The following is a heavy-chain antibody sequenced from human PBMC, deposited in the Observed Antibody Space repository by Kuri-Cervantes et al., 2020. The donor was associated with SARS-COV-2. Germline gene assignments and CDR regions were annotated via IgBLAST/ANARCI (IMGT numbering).Heavy chain of an antibody. Sequence: SETLSLTCTVSGGSISSYYWSWIRQPAGKGLEWIGRIYHSGSTYYNPSLKSRVTISVDTSKNQFSLKLSSVTAADTAVYYCAREEAAAGTGFDYWGQGTLVTVSS. J-gene: IGHJ4*02. D-gene: IGHD6-13*01. CDR3: AREEAAAGTGFDY. V-gene: IGHV4-4*07. CDR1: GGSISSYY. CDR2: IYHSGST.